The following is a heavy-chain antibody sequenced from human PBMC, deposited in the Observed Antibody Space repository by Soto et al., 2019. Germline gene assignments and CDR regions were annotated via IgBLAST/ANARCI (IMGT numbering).Heavy chain of an antibody. V-gene: IGHV3-30-3*01. CDR1: GFTFSNYA. CDR3: ASAGFNYYFDY. Sequence: QVQVVESGGGVVQPGRSLRLSCAASGFTFSNYAMHWVRQAPGKGLEWVAVISYDGSNKYYADSVKGRLTISRDNSKNTVYLQLNSLRAEDTAVYFCASAGFNYYFDYWGLGALGTVSS. CDR2: ISYDGSNK. J-gene: IGHJ4*02.